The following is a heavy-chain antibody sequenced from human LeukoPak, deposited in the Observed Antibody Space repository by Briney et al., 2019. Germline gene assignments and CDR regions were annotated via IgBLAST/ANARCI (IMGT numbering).Heavy chain of an antibody. D-gene: IGHD4-11*01. Sequence: SVKVSCKASGGTFSSYAISWVRQAPGQGLEWMGRIIPILGIANYAQKFQGRVTITADKSTSTAYMALSSLRSEDPAVYSCAANTVTTSYGMDVWGQGTTVTVSS. CDR1: GGTFSSYA. CDR3: AANTVTTSYGMDV. CDR2: IIPILGIA. J-gene: IGHJ6*02. V-gene: IGHV1-69*04.